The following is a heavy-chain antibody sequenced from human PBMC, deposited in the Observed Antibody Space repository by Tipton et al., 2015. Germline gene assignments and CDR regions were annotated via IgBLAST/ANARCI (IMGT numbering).Heavy chain of an antibody. D-gene: IGHD6-19*01. CDR2: IYTGGST. V-gene: IGHV3-53*01. J-gene: IGHJ4*02. Sequence: SLRLSCAASGFSISRDSMNWVRQAPGKGLEWVSLIYTGGSTYYADSVKGRFTISRDNSKNTLYLQMNSLRAEDTAVYYCARPVYSSGWSPFDYWGQGTLVTVSS. CDR1: GFSISRDS. CDR3: ARPVYSSGWSPFDY.